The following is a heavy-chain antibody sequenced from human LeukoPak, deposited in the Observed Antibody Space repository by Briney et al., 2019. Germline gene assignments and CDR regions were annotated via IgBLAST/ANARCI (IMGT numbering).Heavy chain of an antibody. V-gene: IGHV2-70*11. Sequence: ESGPTLVNPTQTLTLTCTFSGSSLSTSGMCVSWIRQPPGKALEWLARIDWDGDKYYNTSLKTRLTISKDTSKNQVVLTMTNMDPVDTATYYCARIRGSRYYFDYWGQGTLVTVSS. J-gene: IGHJ4*02. CDR1: GSSLSTSGMC. CDR2: IDWDGDK. D-gene: IGHD6-13*01. CDR3: ARIRGSRYYFDY.